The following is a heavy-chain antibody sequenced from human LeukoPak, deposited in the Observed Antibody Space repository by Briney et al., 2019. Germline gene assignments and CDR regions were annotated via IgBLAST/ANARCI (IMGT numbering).Heavy chain of an antibody. D-gene: IGHD2-15*01. CDR3: TTVTRTVARGY. CDR1: GFPFSTYA. V-gene: IGHV3-15*01. Sequence: GGSLRLSCAASGFPFSTYAMSWVRQAPGKGLEWVGRIKSKTDGGTTDYAAPVKGRFTISRDDSKNTLYLQMNSLKTEDTAVYYCTTVTRTVARGYWGQGTLVTVSP. CDR2: IKSKTDGGTT. J-gene: IGHJ4*02.